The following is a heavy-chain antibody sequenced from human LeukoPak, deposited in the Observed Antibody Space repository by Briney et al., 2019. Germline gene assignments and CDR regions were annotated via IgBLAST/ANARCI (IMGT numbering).Heavy chain of an antibody. J-gene: IGHJ4*02. Sequence: ASVKVSCKASGYTFTSYYMHWVRQAPGQGLEWMGIINPSGGSTSYAQKFQGRVTMTRDTSTSTVYMELSSLRSEDTAVYYCARGDFRSGYYHGHFDYWGQGTLVTVSS. V-gene: IGHV1-46*01. CDR1: GYTFTSYY. D-gene: IGHD3-3*01. CDR2: INPSGGST. CDR3: ARGDFRSGYYHGHFDY.